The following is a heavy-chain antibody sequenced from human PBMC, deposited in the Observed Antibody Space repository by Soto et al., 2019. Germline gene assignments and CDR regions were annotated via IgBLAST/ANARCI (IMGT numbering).Heavy chain of an antibody. CDR1: GGSISSSSYY. D-gene: IGHD3-10*01. V-gene: IGHV4-39*01. Sequence: QLQLQESGPGLVKPSETLSLTCTVSGGSISSSSYYWGWIRQPPGKGLEWIGSIYYSGSTYYNPSLKSRVTISVDTSKNQFSLKLSSVTAADTAVYYCARHTDPGGFDPWGQGTLVTVSS. CDR3: ARHTDPGGFDP. J-gene: IGHJ5*02. CDR2: IYYSGST.